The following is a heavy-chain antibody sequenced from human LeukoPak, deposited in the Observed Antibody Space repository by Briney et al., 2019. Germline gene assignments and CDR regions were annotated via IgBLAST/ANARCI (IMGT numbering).Heavy chain of an antibody. J-gene: IGHJ4*02. Sequence: GGSLRLSCAASGFTFSNYVMHWVHQAPGKGLEWVAVVSYDGSSPYHADSVRGRFSISSDHSKNTVYLQMDSLGVEDTAVYYCARERVGTAETFDNWGQGTLVTVSS. CDR2: VSYDGSSP. CDR3: ARERVGTAETFDN. D-gene: IGHD1-26*01. CDR1: GFTFSNYV. V-gene: IGHV3-30-3*01.